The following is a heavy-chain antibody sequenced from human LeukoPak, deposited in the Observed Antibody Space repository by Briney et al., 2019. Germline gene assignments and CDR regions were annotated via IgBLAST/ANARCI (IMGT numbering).Heavy chain of an antibody. Sequence: PGGSLRLTCAASGFVFEESTMHWVRQAPGKGLEWVSLINWDGGTTHYAGSVKGRFTISRDNSKNPLYLQLNSLTSDDTALYYCATGDEDSPMNFYHWGQGTLVTVSS. J-gene: IGHJ4*02. D-gene: IGHD5-18*01. CDR1: GFVFEEST. CDR3: ATGDEDSPMNFYH. CDR2: INWDGGTT. V-gene: IGHV3-43*01.